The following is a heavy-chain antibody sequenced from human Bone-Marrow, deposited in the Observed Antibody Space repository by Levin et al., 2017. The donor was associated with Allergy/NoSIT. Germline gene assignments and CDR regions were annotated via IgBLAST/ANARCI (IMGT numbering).Heavy chain of an antibody. D-gene: IGHD2-8*01. J-gene: IGHJ3*02. CDR3: TRHADDGVHQCGFDI. CDR1: GGSISSGPYY. Sequence: PSETLSLTCTVSGGSISSGPYYWGWIRQSPEKGLEWIGSISQSGNTYYNPSLKSRLTVSVDAPKSQFSLKLTSVIAGDTAVYFCTRHADDGVHQCGFDIWGQGTTVTVSS. CDR2: ISQSGNT. V-gene: IGHV4-39*01.